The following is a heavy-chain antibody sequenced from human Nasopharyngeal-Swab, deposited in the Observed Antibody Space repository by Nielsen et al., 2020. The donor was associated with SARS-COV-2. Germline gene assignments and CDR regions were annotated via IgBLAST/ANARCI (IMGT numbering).Heavy chain of an antibody. J-gene: IGHJ6*03. CDR1: GYTFTSYY. CDR2: INPSGGST. D-gene: IGHD3-10*01. V-gene: IGHV1-46*01. CDR3: ARAVSWFGELSHYYYYIDV. Sequence: ASVKVSCKASGYTFTSYYMHWVRQAPGQGLEWMGIINPSGGSTSYAQKFQGRVTMTRDTSTSTVYMELRSLRSDDTAVYYCARAVSWFGELSHYYYYIDVWGKGTTVTVSS.